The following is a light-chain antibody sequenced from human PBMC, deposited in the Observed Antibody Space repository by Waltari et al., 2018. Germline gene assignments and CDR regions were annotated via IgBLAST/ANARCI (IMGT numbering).Light chain of an antibody. CDR3: CSFAGSSTFYV. J-gene: IGLJ1*01. Sequence: QSALTQPASVSGSPGRSITISCTGTSSDVGCYDFVSWYQQHPDKAPKLMIYDVTKRPAGVSNRFSGSKSGNTASLTISGLQAEDEADYYCCSFAGSSTFYVFGTGTKVTVL. V-gene: IGLV2-23*02. CDR1: SSDVGCYDF. CDR2: DVT.